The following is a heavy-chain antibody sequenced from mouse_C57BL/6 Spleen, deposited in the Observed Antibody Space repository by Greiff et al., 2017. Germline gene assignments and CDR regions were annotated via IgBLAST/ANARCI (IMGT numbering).Heavy chain of an antibody. D-gene: IGHD4-1*01. Sequence: EVQLQQSGPELVKPGASVKISCKASGYSFTDYYMNWVKQSNGKSLAWIGVIFPNYGTTSYNQKFKGKATLTVDQSSSTAYMQLSSLTSEDSAVYYGARGGPNGDGFDYWGQGTTLTVSS. V-gene: IGHV1-39*01. CDR3: ARGGPNGDGFDY. J-gene: IGHJ2*01. CDR1: GYSFTDYY. CDR2: IFPNYGTT.